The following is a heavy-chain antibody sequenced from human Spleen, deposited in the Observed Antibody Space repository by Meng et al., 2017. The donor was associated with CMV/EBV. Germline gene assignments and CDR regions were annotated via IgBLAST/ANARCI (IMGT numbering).Heavy chain of an antibody. CDR2: IGSAGDR. V-gene: IGHV3-13*01. CDR1: GFSFSSHD. Sequence: GESLKISCAASGFSFSSHDMHWVRQTPGKGLEWVSSIGSAGDRYYAGSVKGRFTISRDNAKNSFSLQMSSLRVEDTAVYYCARQWDYGYNALDYWGQGTLVTVSS. J-gene: IGHJ4*02. D-gene: IGHD3-16*01. CDR3: ARQWDYGYNALDY.